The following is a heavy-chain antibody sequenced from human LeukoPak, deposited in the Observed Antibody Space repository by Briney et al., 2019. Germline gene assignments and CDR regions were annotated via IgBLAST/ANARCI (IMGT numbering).Heavy chain of an antibody. CDR3: ARDRAATEDWVEFDP. V-gene: IGHV3-66*03. CDR1: GFSVRNYY. Sequence: GGSLRLSCAGSGFSVRNYYMNWVRQAPGKGLEWVSLIRGSGETFYADSVKGRFTISRDDSKNTVYLQTNSLRVEDTAVYSCARDRAATEDWVEFDPWGQGTLITVSS. D-gene: IGHD3/OR15-3a*01. J-gene: IGHJ5*02. CDR2: IRGSGET.